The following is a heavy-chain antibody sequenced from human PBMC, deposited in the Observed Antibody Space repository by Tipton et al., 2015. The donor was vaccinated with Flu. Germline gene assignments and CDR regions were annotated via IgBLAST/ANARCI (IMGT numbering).Heavy chain of an antibody. J-gene: IGHJ4*02. CDR3: AKDRKQFEFAF. D-gene: IGHD6-6*01. V-gene: IGHV3-7*03. CDR2: ISQDGSAR. CDR1: GFTFSNYW. Sequence: SLRLSCAASGFTFSNYWMSWIRQAPRKGLEWVAHISQDGSARYYVDSVKGRFTISRDNAKRSLYLQMNSLRADDTAIYYCAKDRKQFEFAFWGQGTLVTVSS.